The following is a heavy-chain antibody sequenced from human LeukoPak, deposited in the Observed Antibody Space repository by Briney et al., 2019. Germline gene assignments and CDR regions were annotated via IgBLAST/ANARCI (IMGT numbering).Heavy chain of an antibody. J-gene: IGHJ6*02. CDR3: ARDRVAAAGANYYYYGMDV. CDR2: IYYSEST. CDR1: GGSISSSNW. Sequence: SGTLSLTCAVSGGSISSSNWWSWVRQPPGKGLEWIGYIYYSESTNYNPSLKSRVTISVDTSKNQFSLKLSSVTAADTAVYYCARDRVAAAGANYYYYGMDVWGQGTTVTVSS. V-gene: IGHV4-4*02. D-gene: IGHD6-13*01.